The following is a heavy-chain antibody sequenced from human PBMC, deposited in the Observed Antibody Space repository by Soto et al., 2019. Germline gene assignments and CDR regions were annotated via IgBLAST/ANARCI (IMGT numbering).Heavy chain of an antibody. CDR2: ISYSGST. Sequence: PSETLSLTCTVSGGSISSYYWSWIRQPPGKGLEWIGYISYSGSTNYNPSLKSRVTISVDTSKNQFSLNLTSVTAADTAVYFCAGEPKGGPAAGAIEIWGQGTMVTVSS. D-gene: IGHD6-25*01. CDR1: GGSISSYY. CDR3: AGEPKGGPAAGAIEI. V-gene: IGHV4-59*12. J-gene: IGHJ3*02.